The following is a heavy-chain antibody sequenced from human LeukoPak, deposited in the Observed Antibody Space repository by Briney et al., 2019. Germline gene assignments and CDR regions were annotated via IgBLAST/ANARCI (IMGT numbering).Heavy chain of an antibody. CDR1: GYSISRFYY. Sequence: SETLSLTCAVSGYSISRFYYWGWIRQPPGKGLEWIASICHSGSTYYNPSLKSRITISVDTSKNQFSLKLTSVTPADAAVYYCATLAASAPRYFDYWGQGILVTVSS. D-gene: IGHD6-13*01. CDR2: ICHSGST. V-gene: IGHV4-38-2*01. CDR3: ATLAASAPRYFDY. J-gene: IGHJ4*02.